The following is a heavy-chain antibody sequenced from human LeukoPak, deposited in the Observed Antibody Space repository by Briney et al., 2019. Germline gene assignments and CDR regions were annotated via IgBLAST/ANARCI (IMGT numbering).Heavy chain of an antibody. CDR1: GGPISSSNW. J-gene: IGHJ6*03. D-gene: IGHD6-13*01. Sequence: SETLSLTCAVSGGPISSSNWWSWVRQPPGKGLEWIGEIYHSGSTNYNPSLNSRVTISRDTSKNHFSLKLSSATAADTAVYFCARGRVSSSTWYSTYYYYFYMDVWGKGTTVTVSS. V-gene: IGHV4-4*02. CDR2: IYHSGST. CDR3: ARGRVSSSTWYSTYYYYFYMDV.